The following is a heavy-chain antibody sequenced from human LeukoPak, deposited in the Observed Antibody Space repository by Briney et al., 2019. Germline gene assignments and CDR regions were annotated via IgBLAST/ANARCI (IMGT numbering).Heavy chain of an antibody. CDR3: ADLLGYCSGGRCYPPRR. CDR2: IKQDGSEK. Sequence: GGSLRLSCAASGFTFSSFWMSWVRQAPGKGLEWVANIKQDGSEKYYVDSVKGRFTISRDNAKNSLYLQMNSLRAEDTAVYYCADLLGYCSGGRCYPPRRWGQGTLVTVSS. V-gene: IGHV3-7*01. D-gene: IGHD2-15*01. CDR1: GFTFSSFW. J-gene: IGHJ4*02.